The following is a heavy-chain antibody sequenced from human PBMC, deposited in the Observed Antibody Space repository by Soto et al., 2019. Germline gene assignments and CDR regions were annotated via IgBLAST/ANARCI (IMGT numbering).Heavy chain of an antibody. CDR3: ARAIFGVVTTWYFDY. Sequence: SVKVSCKASGGTFSSYAISWVRQAPGQGLEWMGGIIPIFGTANYAQKFQGRVTITADESTSTAYMELSSLRSEDTAVYYCARAIFGVVTTWYFDYWGQGTLVTVSS. J-gene: IGHJ4*02. CDR2: IIPIFGTA. CDR1: GGTFSSYA. D-gene: IGHD3-3*01. V-gene: IGHV1-69*13.